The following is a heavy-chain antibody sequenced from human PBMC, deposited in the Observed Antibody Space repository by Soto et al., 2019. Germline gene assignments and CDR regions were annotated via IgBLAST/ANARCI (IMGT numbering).Heavy chain of an antibody. J-gene: IGHJ3*01. CDR2: VSPGGDVS. V-gene: IGHV3-23*01. CDR1: GFTFCSFV. CDR3: VRRAITATTNWGAFDV. Sequence: GVSLRLSCAASGFTFCSFVINWVRHSPFKGLEWVSTVSPGGDVSHYTDSVKGRFTISRDNSRRTLHLQMDSLRAEDAAVYFCVRRAITATTNWGAFDVWGQGTVVTVSS. D-gene: IGHD1-20*01.